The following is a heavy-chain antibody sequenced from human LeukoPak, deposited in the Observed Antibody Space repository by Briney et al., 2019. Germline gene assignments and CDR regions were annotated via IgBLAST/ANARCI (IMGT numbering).Heavy chain of an antibody. D-gene: IGHD6-13*01. Sequence: AGGSLRLSCAASGFTFSSYAMSWVRQAPGKGLEWVSAISGSGGSTYYADSVKGRFTISRDNSKNTLYLQMNSLRAEDTAVYYCAKHIAAASREFDYWGQGTLVTVSS. V-gene: IGHV3-23*01. CDR1: GFTFSSYA. J-gene: IGHJ4*02. CDR2: ISGSGGST. CDR3: AKHIAAASREFDY.